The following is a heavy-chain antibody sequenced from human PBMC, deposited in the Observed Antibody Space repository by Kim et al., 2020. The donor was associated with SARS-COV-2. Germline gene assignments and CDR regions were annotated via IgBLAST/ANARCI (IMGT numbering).Heavy chain of an antibody. V-gene: IGHV3-30*04. CDR3: ARGFNVKNYGGNSVGFSYYSNDV. Sequence: GGSMRLSCTASGFTFRYYAMHCVRQAPGKGLEWVAVISYVGSNKLYADSVKGRFTISRDNSENTVYLQMNSLRAEDTAVYYCARGFNVKNYGGNSVGFSYYSNDVWGHGPTFTVSS. CDR2: ISYVGSNK. D-gene: IGHD4-17*01. J-gene: IGHJ6*02. CDR1: GFTFRYYA.